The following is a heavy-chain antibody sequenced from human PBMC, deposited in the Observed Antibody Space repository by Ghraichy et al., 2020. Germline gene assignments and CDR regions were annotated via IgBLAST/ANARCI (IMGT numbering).Heavy chain of an antibody. CDR3: ARDSTVVVPYQPAAFDY. CDR1: GYSISSGYY. CDR2: IYHSGST. Sequence: ESLNISCTVSGYSISSGYYWGWIRQPPGKGLEWIGSIYHSGSTYYNPSLKSRVTISVDTSKNQFSLKLSSVAAADTAVYYCARDSTVVVPYQPAAFDYWGQGTLVTVSS. J-gene: IGHJ4*02. V-gene: IGHV4-38-2*02. D-gene: IGHD2-2*01.